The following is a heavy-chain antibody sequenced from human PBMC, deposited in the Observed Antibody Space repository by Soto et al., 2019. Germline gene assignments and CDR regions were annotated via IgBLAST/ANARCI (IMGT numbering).Heavy chain of an antibody. CDR1: GGTFSSYA. D-gene: IGHD6-13*01. V-gene: IGHV1-69*13. J-gene: IGHJ6*02. Sequence: SVKVSCKASGGTFSSYAISWVRQAPGQGLEWMGGIIPIFGTANYAQKFQGRVTITADESTSTAYMELSSLRSEDTAVYYCARGEQQLGISYYYYGMDVWGQGTTVTVSS. CDR3: ARGEQQLGISYYYYGMDV. CDR2: IIPIFGTA.